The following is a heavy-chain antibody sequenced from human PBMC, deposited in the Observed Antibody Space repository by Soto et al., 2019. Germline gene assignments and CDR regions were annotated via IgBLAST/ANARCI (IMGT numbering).Heavy chain of an antibody. D-gene: IGHD1-1*01. CDR3: ARRDCFNGNCFSNWFDP. J-gene: IGHJ5*02. CDR1: GYTFTDYF. CDR2: INPRSGDT. V-gene: IGHV1-46*03. Sequence: QVHLVQSGAEVRMPGASVKVSCKASGYTFTDYFMHWVRQAPGQGLEWMGIINPRSGDTGYAQKFRGRVIMTTYTATSTVYMELSGLTSEDTAIYYCARRDCFNGNCFSNWFDPWGQGTLVTVSS.